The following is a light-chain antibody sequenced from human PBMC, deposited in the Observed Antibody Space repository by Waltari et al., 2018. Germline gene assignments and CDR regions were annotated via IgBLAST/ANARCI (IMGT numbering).Light chain of an antibody. CDR1: SSNIGRSY. CDR2: RNN. J-gene: IGLJ3*02. CDR3: ASWDDNLSGWV. V-gene: IGLV1-47*01. Sequence: QSVLTQPPSASGTPGQRVTISCSGSSSNIGRSYVYWYPQLPGMAPKLLIYRNNQRPPGVPDRFSGSKSGTSASLAISGLRSEDEADYYCASWDDNLSGWVFGGGTKLTVL.